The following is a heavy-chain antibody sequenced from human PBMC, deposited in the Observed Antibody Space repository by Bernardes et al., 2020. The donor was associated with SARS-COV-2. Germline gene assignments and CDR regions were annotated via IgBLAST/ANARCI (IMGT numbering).Heavy chain of an antibody. J-gene: IGHJ4*02. D-gene: IGHD3-16*01. Sequence: LSLTCTVSGGSISCYYLSWIRQAPEMRLEWIGYIDNRGNTKFNPSLKSRVTISVDTSKNQFSLKVTSVTAADTAMYYCARHGAGEDLSYFDYWGRGTLVTVSS. CDR2: IDNRGNT. V-gene: IGHV4-59*01. CDR3: ARHGAGEDLSYFDY. CDR1: GGSISCYY.